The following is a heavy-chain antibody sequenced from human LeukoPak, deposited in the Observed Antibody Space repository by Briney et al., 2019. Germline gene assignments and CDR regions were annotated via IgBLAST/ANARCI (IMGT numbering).Heavy chain of an antibody. J-gene: IGHJ4*02. CDR1: GFTFSSYA. CDR3: AKESRYFDWPIWDY. CDR2: ISGSGGST. V-gene: IGHV3-23*01. Sequence: GGSLRLSCAASGFTFSSYAMSWVRQAPGKGREGVSAISGSGGSTYYADSVKGRFTISRDNSKNTLYLQMNSLRAEDTAVYYCAKESRYFDWPIWDYWGQGTLVTVSS. D-gene: IGHD3-9*01.